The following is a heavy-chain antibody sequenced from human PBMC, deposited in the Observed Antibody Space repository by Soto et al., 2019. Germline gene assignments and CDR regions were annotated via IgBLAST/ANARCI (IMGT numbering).Heavy chain of an antibody. CDR1: GFTFSSYA. J-gene: IGHJ4*02. CDR3: ARDCSTTRCYN. D-gene: IGHD2-2*02. V-gene: IGHV3-23*01. CDR2: FSGSGTGT. Sequence: EVQLLESGGGLVQPGGSLRLSCAASGFTFSSYAMSWVRQAPGKGLEWVSAFSGSGTGTYYADSVKGRFTISRDNSKNTLYLQMNSLRAEDTAVYYCARDCSTTRCYNWGQGTLVTDSS.